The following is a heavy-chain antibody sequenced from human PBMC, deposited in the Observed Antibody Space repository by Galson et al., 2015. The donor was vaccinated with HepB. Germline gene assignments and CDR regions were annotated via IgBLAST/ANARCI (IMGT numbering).Heavy chain of an antibody. J-gene: IGHJ4*02. V-gene: IGHV1-69*02. D-gene: IGHD6-19*01. Sequence: SVKVSCKASGGTFSSYTISWVRQAPGQGLEWMGRIIPILGIANYAQKFQGRVTITADKSTSTAYMELSSLRSEDTAVYYCARGIRYSSGWLFDYWGQGTLVTVSS. CDR3: ARGIRYSSGWLFDY. CDR2: IIPILGIA. CDR1: GGTFSSYT.